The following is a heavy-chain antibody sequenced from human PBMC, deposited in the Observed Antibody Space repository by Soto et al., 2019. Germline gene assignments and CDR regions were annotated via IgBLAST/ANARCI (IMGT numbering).Heavy chain of an antibody. CDR3: ARIGPYCGGDCYPDFDF. CDR1: GFTFNTYG. D-gene: IGHD2-21*02. CDR2: VSGSGGGT. V-gene: IGHV3-23*01. J-gene: IGHJ4*02. Sequence: LRLSCAASGFTFNTYGMTWVRQAPGKGLEGVSTVSGSGGGTYYADSVKGRFTISRVNSKNTMYLQMSNLRAEDTAVYFCARIGPYCGGDCYPDFDFWGLGTPVTAPQ.